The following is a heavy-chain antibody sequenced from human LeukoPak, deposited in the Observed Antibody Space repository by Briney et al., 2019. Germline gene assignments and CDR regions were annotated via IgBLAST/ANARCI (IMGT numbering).Heavy chain of an antibody. CDR2: INTDGSSP. J-gene: IGHJ4*02. Sequence: PGGSLRLSYAASGFNFSIYWMHWVRQAPGKGLVWVSHINTDGSSPTYADSVKGRFTISRDNAKNTLYLQLNSLRAEDTAMYYCVRSSLDFWGQGTLVTVSS. CDR3: VRSSLDF. CDR1: GFNFSIYW. V-gene: IGHV3-74*01.